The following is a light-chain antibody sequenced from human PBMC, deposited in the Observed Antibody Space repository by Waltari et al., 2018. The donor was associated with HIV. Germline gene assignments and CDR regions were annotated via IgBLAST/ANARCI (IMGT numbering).Light chain of an antibody. V-gene: IGLV3-25*03. CDR1: AFPTRY. CDR3: QTTDTNGVVV. CDR2: QDH. J-gene: IGLJ2*01. Sequence: SSALTQTPSVSVSPGQTATITFSGEAFPTRYAPWYHQRAGQAPLLVIYQDHKRPSGIPDRFSGSSSGTVLTLTISGVQTEDEGDYYCQTTDTNGVVVFGGGTKVTVL.